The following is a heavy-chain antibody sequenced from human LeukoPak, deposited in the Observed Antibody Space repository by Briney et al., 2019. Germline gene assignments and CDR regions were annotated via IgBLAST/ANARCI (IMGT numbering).Heavy chain of an antibody. CDR3: ARRGYSSSYWFDP. J-gene: IGHJ5*02. D-gene: IGHD6-13*01. V-gene: IGHV4-59*08. CDR2: IYYSGST. Sequence: SETLSLTCTVCGGSISSYYWSWIRQPPGKGLEWIGYIYYSGSTNYNPSLKSRVTISVDTSKNQISLKLSSVTAADTAVYYCARRGYSSSYWFDPWGQGTLVTVSS. CDR1: GGSISSYY.